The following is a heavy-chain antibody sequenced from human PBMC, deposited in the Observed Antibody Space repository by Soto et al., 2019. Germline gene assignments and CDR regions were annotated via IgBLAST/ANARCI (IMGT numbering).Heavy chain of an antibody. V-gene: IGHV3-21*01. D-gene: IGHD2-15*01. CDR2: INSRSSSI. CDR1: GFTFSSYS. J-gene: IGHJ6*02. Sequence: EVRLVESGGGLVKPGGSLRLSCAASGFTFSSYSMNWVRQAPGKGLEWVSSINSRSSSIYYADSLEGRFTISRDNAKNSXYXXMNSLRDEDTDVYNCARAECSRGSCYSHSYYIRDVWGQGTTVTVSS. CDR3: ARAECSRGSCYSHSYYIRDV.